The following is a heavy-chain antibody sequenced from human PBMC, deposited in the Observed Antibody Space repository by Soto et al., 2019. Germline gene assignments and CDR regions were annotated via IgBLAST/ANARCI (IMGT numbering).Heavy chain of an antibody. CDR1: GYTFTSYG. J-gene: IGHJ4*02. CDR2: ISAYNGNT. Sequence: ASVKVSCKASGYTFTSYGISWVRQAPGQGLEWMGWISAYNGNTNYAQKLQGRVTMTTDTSTSTAYMELRSLRSDDTAVYYCARDDIYDILTGSSYFDYWGQGTLVTLSS. D-gene: IGHD3-9*01. CDR3: ARDDIYDILTGSSYFDY. V-gene: IGHV1-18*01.